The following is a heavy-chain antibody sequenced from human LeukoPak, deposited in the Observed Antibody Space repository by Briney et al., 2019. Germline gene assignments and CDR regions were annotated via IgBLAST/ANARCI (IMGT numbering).Heavy chain of an antibody. J-gene: IGHJ4*02. Sequence: SETLSLTCAVYGGSFSSYHWSWIRQPPGKGLEWIGEINHSGSTNYNPSLKSRVTISVDTSKNQFSLKLSSVTAADTAVYYCARTTYYYGSGSYGYWGQGTLVTVSS. D-gene: IGHD3-10*01. V-gene: IGHV4-34*01. CDR2: INHSGST. CDR3: ARTTYYYGSGSYGY. CDR1: GGSFSSYH.